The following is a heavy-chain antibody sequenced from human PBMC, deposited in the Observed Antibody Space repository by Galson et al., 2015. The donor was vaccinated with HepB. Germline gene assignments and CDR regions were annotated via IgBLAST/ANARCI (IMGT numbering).Heavy chain of an antibody. CDR3: ARSGVVRCSSSSCYSDYYYYGMDV. CDR2: INPGDSDT. V-gene: IGHV5-51*01. D-gene: IGHD2-2*02. J-gene: IGHJ6*02. CDR1: GYSFTSYW. Sequence: QSGAEVKKPGESLKISCKASGYSFTSYWIAWVRQTPGKGLEWMGIINPGDSDTRYSPSFQGQVTISADKSISTAYLQWSSLKASDTAIYYCARSGVVRCSSSSCYSDYYYYGMDVWGQGTTVAVSS.